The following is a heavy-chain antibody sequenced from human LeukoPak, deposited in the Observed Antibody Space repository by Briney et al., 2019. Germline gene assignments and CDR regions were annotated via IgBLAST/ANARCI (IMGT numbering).Heavy chain of an antibody. CDR3: ARFEIVCSSTSCSLYYFDY. D-gene: IGHD2-2*01. J-gene: IGHJ4*02. CDR2: IYPGDSDT. CDR1: GYSSTSYW. Sequence: GESLKISCKGSGYSSTSYWIGWVRQMPGKGLEWMGIIYPGDSDTRYSPSFQGQVTMTRDTSISTAYMELSRLRSDDTAVYYCARFEIVCSSTSCSLYYFDYWGQGTLVTVSS. V-gene: IGHV5-51*01.